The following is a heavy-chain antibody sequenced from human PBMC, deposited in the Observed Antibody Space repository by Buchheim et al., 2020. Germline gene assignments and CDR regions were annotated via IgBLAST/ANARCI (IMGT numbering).Heavy chain of an antibody. V-gene: IGHV4-39*01. D-gene: IGHD6-19*01. J-gene: IGHJ4*02. CDR2: IYYSGST. Sequence: QLQLQESGPGLVKPSETLSLTCTVSGGSISSSSYYWGWIRQPPGKGLEWIGSIYYSGSTYYNPSLKSRVTISVDTSKNQFSLKLSSVTAADTAVYYCARQLGWRGIAVAGTGRGPNYFDYWGQGTL. CDR1: GGSISSSSYY. CDR3: ARQLGWRGIAVAGTGRGPNYFDY.